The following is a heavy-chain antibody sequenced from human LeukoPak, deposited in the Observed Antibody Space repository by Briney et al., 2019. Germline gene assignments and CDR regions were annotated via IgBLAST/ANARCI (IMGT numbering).Heavy chain of an antibody. J-gene: IGHJ6*02. Sequence: PGGSLRLSCAASGFTFSSYSVNWVRQAPGKGLEWVSSISSSSSYIYYADSVKGRFTISRDNAKNSLYLQMNSLRAEDTAVYYCARRSDDFWSGYYYYYYGMDVWGQGTTVTVSS. D-gene: IGHD3-3*01. CDR1: GFTFSSYS. CDR2: ISSSSSYI. V-gene: IGHV3-21*01. CDR3: ARRSDDFWSGYYYYYYGMDV.